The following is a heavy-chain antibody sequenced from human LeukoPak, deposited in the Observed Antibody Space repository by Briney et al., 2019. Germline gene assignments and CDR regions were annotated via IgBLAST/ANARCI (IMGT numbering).Heavy chain of an antibody. CDR3: AKEMGYCTGGSCYRWFDS. V-gene: IGHV3-23*01. D-gene: IGHD2-15*01. CDR2: ISGSGGST. Sequence: PGGSLRLSCAASGFIFSSYAMSWVRQAPGKGLEWVSTISGSGGSTYYADSVKGRFTISRDNSKNTVYLQMNSLRAEDTAVYYCAKEMGYCTGGSCYRWFDSWGQGTLVTVSS. J-gene: IGHJ5*01. CDR1: GFIFSSYA.